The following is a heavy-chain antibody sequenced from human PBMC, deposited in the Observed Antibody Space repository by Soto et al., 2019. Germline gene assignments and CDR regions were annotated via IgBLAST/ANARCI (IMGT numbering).Heavy chain of an antibody. J-gene: IGHJ4*02. CDR3: ARGDGDYYAGNGYLGRH. CDR2: INSDGSRT. D-gene: IGHD3-22*01. CDR1: GFTFSSYW. Sequence: EVQLVESGGGIVQPGGSLRLSCAASGFTFSSYWMHWVRQAPGKGLVWVSRINSDGSRTSYADPAKGRFTISRDNAKNXLSLQVNSLSAEDTAVYYCARGDGDYYAGNGYLGRHWGQGPLVTVSS. V-gene: IGHV3-74*01.